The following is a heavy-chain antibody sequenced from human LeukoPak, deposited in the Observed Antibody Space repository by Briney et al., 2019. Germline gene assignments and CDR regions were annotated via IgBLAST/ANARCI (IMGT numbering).Heavy chain of an antibody. CDR2: ISSSSSTI. D-gene: IGHD3-22*01. CDR3: ARGPLYYYDSSGHNWFDP. J-gene: IGHJ5*02. V-gene: IGHV3-48*01. CDR1: GFTFSSYS. Sequence: GGSLRLSCAASGFTFSSYSMNWVRQAPGKGLEWVSYISSSSSTIYYADSVKGRFTISRDNAKNSLYLQMNSLRAEYTAVYYCARGPLYYYDSSGHNWFDPWGQGTLVTVSS.